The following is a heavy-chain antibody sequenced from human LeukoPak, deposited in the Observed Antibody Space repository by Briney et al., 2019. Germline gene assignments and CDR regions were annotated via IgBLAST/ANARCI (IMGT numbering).Heavy chain of an antibody. Sequence: GGSLRLFCAASGFTFSDYYMSWIRQAPGKGLAWVSYISSSGSTIYYADSVKGRFTISRDNAKNSLYLQMNSLRAEDTAVYYCARERYYYHSSGAPFDPWGQGTLVTVSS. D-gene: IGHD3-22*01. CDR2: ISSSGSTI. J-gene: IGHJ5*02. CDR3: ARERYYYHSSGAPFDP. CDR1: GFTFSDYY. V-gene: IGHV3-11*01.